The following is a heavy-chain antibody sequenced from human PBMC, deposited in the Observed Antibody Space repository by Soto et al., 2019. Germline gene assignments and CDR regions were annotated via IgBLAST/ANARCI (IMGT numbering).Heavy chain of an antibody. V-gene: IGHV1-2*04. J-gene: IGHJ4*02. CDR3: ARGIQFEGVGALRLPNFDY. CDR2: INPNSGGT. D-gene: IGHD1-26*01. Sequence: ASVKGSCKASGYTFTGYYMHWVRQAPGQGLEWMGWINPNSGGTNYAQKFQGWVTMTRDTSISTAYLELSTLRSDDTAVYYCARGIQFEGVGALRLPNFDYWGQGTLVTVSS. CDR1: GYTFTGYY.